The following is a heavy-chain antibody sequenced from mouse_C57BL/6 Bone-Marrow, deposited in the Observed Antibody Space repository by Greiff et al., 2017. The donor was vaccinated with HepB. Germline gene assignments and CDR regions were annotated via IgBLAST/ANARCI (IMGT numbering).Heavy chain of an antibody. J-gene: IGHJ1*03. Sequence: EVHLVESGGDLVKPGGSLKLSCAASGFTFSSYGMSWVRQTPDKRLEWVATISSGGSYTYYPDSVKGRFTISRDNAKNTLYLQMSSLKSEDTATYYCARRITTVVATKYFDVWGTGTTVTVSS. V-gene: IGHV5-6*01. CDR2: ISSGGSYT. D-gene: IGHD1-1*01. CDR3: ARRITTVVATKYFDV. CDR1: GFTFSSYG.